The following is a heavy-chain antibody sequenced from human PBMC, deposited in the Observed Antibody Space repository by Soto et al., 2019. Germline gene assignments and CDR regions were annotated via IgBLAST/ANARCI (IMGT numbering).Heavy chain of an antibody. D-gene: IGHD6-19*01. CDR2: ISAYNGNT. CDR1: GYTFTSYG. CDR3: AREVDHIAVAGTEDFDY. Sequence: ASVKVSCKASGYTFTSYGISWVRQAPGQGLEWMGWISAYNGNTNYAQKLQGRVTMTTDTSTSTAYMELRSLRSDDTAVYYCAREVDHIAVAGTEDFDYWGQGTQVTVYS. V-gene: IGHV1-18*04. J-gene: IGHJ4*02.